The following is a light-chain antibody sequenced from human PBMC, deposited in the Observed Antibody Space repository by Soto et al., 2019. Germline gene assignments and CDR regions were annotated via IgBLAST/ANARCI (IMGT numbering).Light chain of an antibody. Sequence: QSVLRQPPSASGTPGQSVTISCSGSTSNIGSSSVYWYQQLPGTAPKVFIYENNRRPSGVPDRFSGSKSGTSASLAISGLRSEDEADYYCATWDDSLSGPVFGGGTNSPS. CDR1: TSNIGSSS. CDR2: ENN. V-gene: IGLV1-47*01. J-gene: IGLJ2*01. CDR3: ATWDDSLSGPV.